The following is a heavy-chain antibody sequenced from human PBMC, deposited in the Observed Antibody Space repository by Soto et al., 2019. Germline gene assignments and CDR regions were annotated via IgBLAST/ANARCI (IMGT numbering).Heavy chain of an antibody. D-gene: IGHD6-19*01. CDR3: ARIVVVAGTRAFDI. CDR2: IIPIFGTA. CDR1: GGTFSSYA. Sequence: ASVKVSCKASGGTFSSYAISWVRQAPGQGLEWMGGIIPIFGTANYAQKFQGRATITADKSTSTAYMELSSLRSEDTAVYYCARIVVVAGTRAFDIWGQGTMVTVSS. J-gene: IGHJ3*02. V-gene: IGHV1-69*06.